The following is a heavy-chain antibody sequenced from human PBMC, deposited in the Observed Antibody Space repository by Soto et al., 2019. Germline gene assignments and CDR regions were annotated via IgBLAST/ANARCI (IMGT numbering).Heavy chain of an antibody. D-gene: IGHD3-10*01. J-gene: IGHJ3*02. V-gene: IGHV3-33*01. CDR1: GFTFSSYG. CDR2: IWYDGSNK. Sequence: QVQLVESGGGVVQPGRSLRLSCAASGFTFSSYGMHWVRQAPGKGLEWVAVIWYDGSNKYYADSVKGRFTISRDNSKNTLYLKMNSLRAEDMAVYYCAVLLWFGELTDDAFDIWGQGTMVTVSS. CDR3: AVLLWFGELTDDAFDI.